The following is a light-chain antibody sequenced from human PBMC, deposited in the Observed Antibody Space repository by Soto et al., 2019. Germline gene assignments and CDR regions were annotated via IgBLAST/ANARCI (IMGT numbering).Light chain of an antibody. CDR3: QLYGTSPPYT. V-gene: IGKV3-15*01. CDR2: RAS. J-gene: IGKJ2*01. Sequence: IVMTQSPDILAVSPGETVTLSCRASQSLSDNLAWYQQKPGQAPRLLIFRASSGASGVPARFSGGGSGTEFTLTISTLQSEDFAVYYCQLYGTSPPYTFGPGSKVGIK. CDR1: QSLSDN.